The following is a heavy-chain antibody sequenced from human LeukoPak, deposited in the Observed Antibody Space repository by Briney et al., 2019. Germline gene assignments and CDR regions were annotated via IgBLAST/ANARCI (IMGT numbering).Heavy chain of an antibody. CDR1: GFTFSYSS. J-gene: IGHJ4*02. CDR2: ISSSTGYI. CDR3: ARGNTAMVRSYFDY. Sequence: GVSLRLSCAASGFTFSYSSMNWPRQAPGKGLEWVSSISSSTGYIYYADSVKGRFTISRGNAKNSLYLQMNSLRAEDTAVYYCARGNTAMVRSYFDYWGLGTLLTVSS. D-gene: IGHD5-18*01. V-gene: IGHV3-21*01.